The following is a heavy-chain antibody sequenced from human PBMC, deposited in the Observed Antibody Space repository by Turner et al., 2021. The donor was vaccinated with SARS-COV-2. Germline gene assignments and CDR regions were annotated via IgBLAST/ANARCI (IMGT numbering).Heavy chain of an antibody. CDR3: ARDGDGSCFPGGFDP. CDR2: MYTSGGT. J-gene: IGHJ5*02. Sequence: QVQLQKSGPGLGKPSETLSLTCTVSGGAISRYYWGWIRQPAAKGLEWLGRMYTSGGTNYNPSLKSRVTISVDTSKNQFSLKLSSVTAADTDVYYCARDGDGSCFPGGFDPWGQGTLVTVSS. D-gene: IGHD6-19*01. CDR1: GGAISRYY. V-gene: IGHV4-4*07.